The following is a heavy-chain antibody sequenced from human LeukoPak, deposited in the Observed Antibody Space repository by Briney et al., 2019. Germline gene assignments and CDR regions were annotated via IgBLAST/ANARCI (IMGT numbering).Heavy chain of an antibody. Sequence: GGSLRLSCGASGFTVSSNYMSWVRQAPGKGLEWVSVIYSGGSTYYADSVKGRFTISRDNSKNTLYLQMNSLRAEDTAVYYCARDRYSGSYHSSDYWGQGTLVTVSS. CDR1: GFTVSSNY. D-gene: IGHD1-26*01. CDR2: IYSGGST. V-gene: IGHV3-66*01. CDR3: ARDRYSGSYHSSDY. J-gene: IGHJ4*02.